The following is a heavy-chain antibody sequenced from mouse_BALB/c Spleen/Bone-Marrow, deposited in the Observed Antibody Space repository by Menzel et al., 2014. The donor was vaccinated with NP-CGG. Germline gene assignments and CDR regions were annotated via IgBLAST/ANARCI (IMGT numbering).Heavy chain of an antibody. D-gene: IGHD2-3*01. CDR1: GYTFTSYW. CDR3: ARWLLRYYAMDD. J-gene: IGHJ4*01. CDR2: IDPSDSYT. V-gene: IGHV1-69*02. Sequence: QVQLQQSGAELVKPGASVKLSCKASGYTFTSYWMHWVKQRPGQGLEWIGEIDPSDSYTNYNQKFKGKATLTVDKSSSTTYIQLSSLTSEDSAVYFCARWLLRYYAMDDLGQGTSVTVSS.